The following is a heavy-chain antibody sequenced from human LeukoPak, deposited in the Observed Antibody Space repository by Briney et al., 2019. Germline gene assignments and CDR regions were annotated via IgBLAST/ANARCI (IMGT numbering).Heavy chain of an antibody. CDR2: IKQEGSEK. D-gene: IGHD2-2*01. J-gene: IGHJ4*02. CDR1: GFTFSSYW. V-gene: IGHV3-7*01. Sequence: GGSLRLSCAASGFTFSSYWMSWVRQAPGKGLEWVANIKQEGSEKYYGDTVKGRRTISRDNAKNSLYLQMNCLRAEDTAVYYCARDGLYCSSTSCYGRYWGQGTLVTVSS. CDR3: ARDGLYCSSTSCYGRY.